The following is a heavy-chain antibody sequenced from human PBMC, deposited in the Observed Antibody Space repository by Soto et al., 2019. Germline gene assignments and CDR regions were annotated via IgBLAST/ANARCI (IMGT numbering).Heavy chain of an antibody. Sequence: PSETLSLTCAVYGGSFSGYYWSWIRQPPGKGLEWIGEINHSGSTNYNASLKSRVTIAVDTSKNQFSLKLSTVTAADTAVYYCARVVATITDLFDYWGQGTLVTVSS. CDR2: INHSGST. V-gene: IGHV4-34*01. J-gene: IGHJ4*02. CDR3: ARVVATITDLFDY. CDR1: GGSFSGYY. D-gene: IGHD5-12*01.